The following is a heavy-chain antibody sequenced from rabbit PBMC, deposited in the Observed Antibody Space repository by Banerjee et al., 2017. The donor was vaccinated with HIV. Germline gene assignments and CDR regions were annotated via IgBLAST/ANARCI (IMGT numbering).Heavy chain of an antibody. CDR1: GFSFSSSYW. Sequence: QELLVESGGGLVTLGGFMTLTCTASGFSFSSSYWICWVRQAPGKGLEWIACIYTTSSGDTYYASWAKGRFTISNASSTTMTLQMTSLTAADTATYFYARYFGTEWVGYGDAPYYGMDLWGPGTLVTVS. CDR3: ARYFGTEWVGYGDAPYYGMDL. D-gene: IGHD6-1*01. V-gene: IGHV1S45*01. CDR2: IYTTSSGDT. J-gene: IGHJ6*01.